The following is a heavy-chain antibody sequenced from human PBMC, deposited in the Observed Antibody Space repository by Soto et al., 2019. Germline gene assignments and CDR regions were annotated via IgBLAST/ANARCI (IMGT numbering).Heavy chain of an antibody. CDR2: ARNKANSYAT. Sequence: EVQLVESGGGLVQPGGSLRLSCAASGFTFSEYYMDWVRQAPGKGLEWVGRARNKANSYATEYVAAVKDRFTISRXEAKSTVYRQMSSLKTEDTAVYYCARDEGGSYVCWGQGTLVTVSS. D-gene: IGHD1-26*01. CDR1: GFTFSEYY. J-gene: IGHJ4*02. V-gene: IGHV3-72*01. CDR3: ARDEGGSYVC.